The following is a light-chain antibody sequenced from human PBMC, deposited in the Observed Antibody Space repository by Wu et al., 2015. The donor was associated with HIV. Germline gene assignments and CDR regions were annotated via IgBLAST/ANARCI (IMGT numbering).Light chain of an antibody. V-gene: IGKV3-20*01. CDR3: QQYGSSPWT. CDR2: GTS. Sequence: EIVLTQSPATLSLSPGERATLSCRASQSVSSSYLAWYQQKPGQAPRLLIYGTSNRATGIPDRFSGSGSGTDFTVTINRLEPEDFAVYYCQQYGSSPWTFGQGTKVEIK. J-gene: IGKJ1*01. CDR1: QSVSSSY.